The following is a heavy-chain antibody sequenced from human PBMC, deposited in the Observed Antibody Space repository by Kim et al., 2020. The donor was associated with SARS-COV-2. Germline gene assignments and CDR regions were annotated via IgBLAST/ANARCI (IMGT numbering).Heavy chain of an antibody. CDR3: ARDHRSCSTTTCYGEAIDY. CDR2: INSGSGNT. CDR1: GYIFTNYG. V-gene: IGHV1-3*01. Sequence: ASVKVSCKASGYIFTNYGIHWMRQAPGQRLEWMGWINSGSGNTKYSQIFQGRVTITRDTSATTAYMELSNLSSEDTAVYYCARDHRSCSTTTCYGEAIDYWGQGTLVTVSS. J-gene: IGHJ4*02. D-gene: IGHD1-26*01.